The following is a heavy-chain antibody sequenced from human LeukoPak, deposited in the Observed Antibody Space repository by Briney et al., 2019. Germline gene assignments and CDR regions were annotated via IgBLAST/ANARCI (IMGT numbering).Heavy chain of an antibody. CDR1: GGSFSGYY. CDR2: INHSGST. CDR3: ARGRKIRSGSLPTARMDV. J-gene: IGHJ6*02. D-gene: IGHD3-3*01. Sequence: SETLSLTCAVYGGSFSGYYWSWIRQPPGRGLEWIGEINHSGSTNYNPSLKSRVTISVDTSKNQFSLKLSSVTAADTAVYYCARGRKIRSGSLPTARMDVWGQGTTVTVSS. V-gene: IGHV4-34*01.